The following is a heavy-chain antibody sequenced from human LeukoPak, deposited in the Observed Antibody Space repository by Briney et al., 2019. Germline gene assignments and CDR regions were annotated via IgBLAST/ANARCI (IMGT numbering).Heavy chain of an antibody. V-gene: IGHV3-48*02. CDR2: IRRSGNPI. CDR1: GFTFSSYS. J-gene: IGHJ4*02. Sequence: PGGSLRLSCAASGFTFSSYSMNWVRQAPGKGQEWVAYIRRSGNPIYYADSVKGRFTISRDNAKNSLYLQMNSLRDEDTAVYYCVRDPDALDYWGPGTPVTVSS. CDR3: VRDPDALDY.